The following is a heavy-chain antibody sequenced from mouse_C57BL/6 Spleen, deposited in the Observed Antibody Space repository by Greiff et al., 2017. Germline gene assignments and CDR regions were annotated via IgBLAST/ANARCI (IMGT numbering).Heavy chain of an antibody. CDR2: INPSTGGT. D-gene: IGHD1-3*01. V-gene: IGHV1-42*01. J-gene: IGHJ2*01. CDR1: GYSFTGYY. Sequence: EVQLQQSGPELVKPGASVKISCKASGYSFTGYYMNWVKQSPEKSLEWIGEINPSTGGTTYNQKFKAKATLTVDKSSSTAYMQLKSLTSEDSAVYYCARKWDGFDYWGQGTTLTVSS. CDR3: ARKWDGFDY.